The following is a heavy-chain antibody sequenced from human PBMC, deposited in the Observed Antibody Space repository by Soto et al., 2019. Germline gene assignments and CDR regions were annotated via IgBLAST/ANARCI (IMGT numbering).Heavy chain of an antibody. Sequence: LSLTCSVSGASIISYYWSWIRQPPGKGLEWIGYIYYTGTTNYNPSLKSRDTMSLDTSKNQFSLKLSSVTAADTAVYYCARAPYYDYVWGEHWFDPWGQGTLVTVSS. CDR2: IYYTGTT. J-gene: IGHJ5*02. D-gene: IGHD3-16*01. CDR3: ARAPYYDYVWGEHWFDP. CDR1: GASIISYY. V-gene: IGHV4-59*01.